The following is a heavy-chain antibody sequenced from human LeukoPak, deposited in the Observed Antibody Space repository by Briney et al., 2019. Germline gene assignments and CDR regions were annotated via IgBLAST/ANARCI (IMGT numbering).Heavy chain of an antibody. CDR1: GGSISSGSYY. V-gene: IGHV4-61*02. CDR3: ARARLLWRNGRDAFDI. Sequence: PSETLSLTCTVSGGSISSGSYYWSWIRQPAGKGLEWIGRIYTSGSTNYNPSLKSRVTISVDTSKNQFSLKLSSVTAADTAVYYCARARLLWRNGRDAFDIWGQGTMVTVSS. J-gene: IGHJ3*02. CDR2: IYTSGST. D-gene: IGHD2-21*01.